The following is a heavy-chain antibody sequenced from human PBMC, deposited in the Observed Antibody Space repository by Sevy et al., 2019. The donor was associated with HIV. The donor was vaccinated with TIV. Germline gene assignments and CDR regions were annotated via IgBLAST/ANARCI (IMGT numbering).Heavy chain of an antibody. Sequence: ASVKDSCKISGYRLSELSMHWVRQAPGKGLEWMGRFDHEDGEIIYAQKFQGRVTVTEDTSTNTAYMERSRLRSEDTVVYYCATGREYYDENSGYFDYWGPGTLVPVSS. CDR1: GYRLSELS. CDR2: FDHEDGEI. D-gene: IGHD3-22*01. CDR3: ATGREYYDENSGYFDY. V-gene: IGHV1-24*01. J-gene: IGHJ4*02.